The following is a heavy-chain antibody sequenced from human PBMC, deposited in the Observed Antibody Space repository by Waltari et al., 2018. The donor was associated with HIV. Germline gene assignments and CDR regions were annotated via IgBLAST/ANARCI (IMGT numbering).Heavy chain of an antibody. CDR3: AKWGVGIVVVVAAPFDY. D-gene: IGHD2-15*01. CDR2: ISGSGGST. CDR1: GFTFSSYA. J-gene: IGHJ4*02. Sequence: EVQLVESGGGLVQPGGSLRLSCAASGFTFSSYAMSWVRQAPGKGLEWVSAISGSGGSTYYADSVKGRFTISRDNSKNTLYLQMNSLRAEDTAVYYCAKWGVGIVVVVAAPFDYWGQGTLVTVSS. V-gene: IGHV3-23*04.